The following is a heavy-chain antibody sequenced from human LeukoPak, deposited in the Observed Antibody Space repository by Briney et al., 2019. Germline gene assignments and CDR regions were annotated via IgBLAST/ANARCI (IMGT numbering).Heavy chain of an antibody. V-gene: IGHV4-34*01. CDR3: ARDVVRGSSVPHYYFDY. Sequence: SETLSLTCAVYGGSFSGYYWSWIRQPPGKGLEWSGEINHSGSTNYNPSLKSRVTISVDTSKNQFSLKLSSVTAADTAVYYCARDVVRGSSVPHYYFDYWGQGTLVTVSS. D-gene: IGHD6-6*01. CDR2: INHSGST. J-gene: IGHJ4*02. CDR1: GGSFSGYY.